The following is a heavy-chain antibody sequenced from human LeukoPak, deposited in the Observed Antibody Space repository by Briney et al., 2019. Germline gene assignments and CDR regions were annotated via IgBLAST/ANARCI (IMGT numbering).Heavy chain of an antibody. J-gene: IGHJ3*02. V-gene: IGHV4-39*07. CDR2: IYYSGST. Sequence: SETLSLTCTVSGGSISSSSYYWGWIRQPPGKGLEWIGSIYYSGSTYYNPSLKSRVTISVDTSKNQFSLKLSSVTAADTAVYYCASVYYYDSSGYYLYRPRSQDAFDIWGQGTMVTVSS. CDR3: ASVYYYDSSGYYLYRPRSQDAFDI. D-gene: IGHD3-22*01. CDR1: GGSISSSSYY.